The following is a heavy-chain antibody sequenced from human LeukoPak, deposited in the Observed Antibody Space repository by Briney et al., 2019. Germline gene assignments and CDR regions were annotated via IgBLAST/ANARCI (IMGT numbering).Heavy chain of an antibody. V-gene: IGHV3-48*02. D-gene: IGHD3-22*01. CDR2: ISAGSGTI. J-gene: IGHJ3*02. CDR3: ARQVWYYDRSAFDI. CDR1: GFTFSSFS. Sequence: GGSLRLSCAASGFTFSSFSMNWVRQAPGKGLEWVSYISAGSGTIHYADSVKGRFTISRDNAKNSLYLQMNSLRDEDTAVYFCARQVWYYDRSAFDIWGQGTMVTVSS.